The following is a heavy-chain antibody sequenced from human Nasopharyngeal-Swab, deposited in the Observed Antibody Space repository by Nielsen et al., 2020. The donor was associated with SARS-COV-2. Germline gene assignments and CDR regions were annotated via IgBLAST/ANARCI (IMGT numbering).Heavy chain of an antibody. J-gene: IGHJ4*02. CDR1: GGSISSSSYY. Sequence: SETLSLTCTVSGGSISSSSYYWGWIRQPPGKGLEWIGSIYYSGSTYYNPSLKSRVPISVDTSKNQFSLKLSSVTAADTAVYYCASESEGYCSGGSCLFDYWGQGTLVTVSS. V-gene: IGHV4-39*07. CDR3: ASESEGYCSGGSCLFDY. D-gene: IGHD2-15*01. CDR2: IYYSGST.